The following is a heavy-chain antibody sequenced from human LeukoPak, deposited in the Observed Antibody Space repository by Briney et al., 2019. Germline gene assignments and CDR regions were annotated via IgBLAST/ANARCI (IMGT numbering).Heavy chain of an antibody. J-gene: IGHJ4*02. D-gene: IGHD3-10*01. CDR1: GLTFSSYA. CDR3: ARISQLWFG. CDR2: ISYDGSNK. V-gene: IGHV3-30*04. Sequence: GGSLRLSCAASGLTFSSYAMHWVRQAPGKGLEWVAVISYDGSNKYYADSEKGRFTISRDNSKNTLYLQMNSLRAEDTAVYYSARISQLWFGWGQGTLVTVSS.